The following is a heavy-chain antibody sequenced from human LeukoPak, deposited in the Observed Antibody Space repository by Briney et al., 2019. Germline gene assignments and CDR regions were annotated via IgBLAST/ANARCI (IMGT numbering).Heavy chain of an antibody. CDR3: AREPIYGDYDFDY. CDR1: GGSISSGDYY. D-gene: IGHD4-17*01. J-gene: IGHJ4*02. Sequence: SQTLSLTCTVSGGSISSGDYYWSWIRQPPGKGLEWIGYIYYSGSTYYNPSLKSRVTISVDTSKNQFSLKLSSVTAADTAVYYCAREPIYGDYDFDYWGQETLVTVSS. CDR2: IYYSGST. V-gene: IGHV4-30-4*01.